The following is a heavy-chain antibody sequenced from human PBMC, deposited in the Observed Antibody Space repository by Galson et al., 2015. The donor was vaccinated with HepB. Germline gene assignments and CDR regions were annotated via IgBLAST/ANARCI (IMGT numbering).Heavy chain of an antibody. CDR1: GYTFTNFF. J-gene: IGHJ5*02. CDR3: AREVPGDVEVVSESTRTTPQKRLKNYSDP. V-gene: IGHV1-46*01. D-gene: IGHD2-15*01. Sequence: SVKVSCKASGYTFTNFFIHWVRQAPTQGLEWMGVINPGAATTSYAQQFQGRVTITGDTSTSTVYMELSSLRSEDTAVYYCAREVPGDVEVVSESTRTTPQKRLKNYSDPWGQGTLVTVSS. CDR2: INPGAATT.